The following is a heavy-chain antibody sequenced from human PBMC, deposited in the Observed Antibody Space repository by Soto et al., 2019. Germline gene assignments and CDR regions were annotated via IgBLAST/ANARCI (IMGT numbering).Heavy chain of an antibody. J-gene: IGHJ3*02. V-gene: IGHV3-73*01. Sequence: PGGSLRLSCAAAGFTFSGSAMHWVRQASGKGLEWVGRIRSKANSYATAYAASVKGRFTISRDDSKNTAYLQMNSLKTEDTAVYYCTGYYYDSSGYSQAFDIWGQGTMVTVSS. CDR2: IRSKANSYAT. CDR1: GFTFSGSA. CDR3: TGYYYDSSGYSQAFDI. D-gene: IGHD3-22*01.